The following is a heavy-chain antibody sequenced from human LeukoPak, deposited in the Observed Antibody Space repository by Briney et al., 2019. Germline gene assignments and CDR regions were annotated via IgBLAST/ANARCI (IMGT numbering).Heavy chain of an antibody. V-gene: IGHV4-34*01. J-gene: IGHJ4*02. CDR2: INHSGST. D-gene: IGHD6-13*01. Sequence: SETLSLTCAVYGGSFSGYYWSWIRQPPGKGLEWTGEINHSGSTNYNPSLKSRVTISVDTSKNQFSLKLSSVTAADTAVYYCASSIAAAGHDYWGQGTLVTVSS. CDR3: ASSIAAAGHDY. CDR1: GGSFSGYY.